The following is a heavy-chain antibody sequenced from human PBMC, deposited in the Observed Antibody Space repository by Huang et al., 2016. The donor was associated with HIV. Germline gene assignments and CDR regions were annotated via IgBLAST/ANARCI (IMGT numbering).Heavy chain of an antibody. CDR1: GGPFRSYS. Sequence: QVQLLQSGAEVKKPGSSVKVSCKASGGPFRSYSFAWVRQAPGQGLEWMASRMPVFDLPNDGQKLEGRVRATAEESTSTVYMELRYLRPEDTAVYFCARGSLEYSVSSSLDYWGQGTHVTVSS. CDR2: RMPVFDLP. D-gene: IGHD4-4*01. V-gene: IGHV1-69*13. J-gene: IGHJ4*02. CDR3: ARGSLEYSVSSSLDY.